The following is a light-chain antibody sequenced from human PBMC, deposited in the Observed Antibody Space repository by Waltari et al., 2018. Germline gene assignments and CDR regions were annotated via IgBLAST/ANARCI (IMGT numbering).Light chain of an antibody. Sequence: QSALTQPASVSGSPGQSITISCPGTSSDVGGYNYVSWYQQPPGKAPKLMIYDVSNRPSGVSNRFSGSKSGNTASLTISGLQAEDEADYYCSSYISSSTLELFGGGTSLTVL. CDR2: DVS. CDR1: SSDVGGYNY. CDR3: SSYISSSTLEL. V-gene: IGLV2-14*03. J-gene: IGLJ2*01.